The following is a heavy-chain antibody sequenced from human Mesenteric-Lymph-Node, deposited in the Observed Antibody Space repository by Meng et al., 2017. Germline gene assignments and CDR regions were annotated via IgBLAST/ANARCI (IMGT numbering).Heavy chain of an antibody. J-gene: IGHJ6*02. Sequence: SVKVSCKASGGTFSSYAISWVRQAPGQGLEWMGGIIPIFGTANYAQKFQGRVTITADKSTSTAYMELSSLRSEDTAVYYCAREETVRGVKGGIYYYYGMDAWGQGTTVTVSS. CDR2: IIPIFGTA. V-gene: IGHV1-69*06. CDR1: GGTFSSYA. D-gene: IGHD3-10*01. CDR3: AREETVRGVKGGIYYYYGMDA.